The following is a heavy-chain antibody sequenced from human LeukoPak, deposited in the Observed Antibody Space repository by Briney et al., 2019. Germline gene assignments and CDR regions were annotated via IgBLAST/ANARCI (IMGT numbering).Heavy chain of an antibody. J-gene: IGHJ4*02. CDR3: AKERDWNYGGYFDY. CDR2: MSGSGSST. D-gene: IGHD1-7*01. Sequence: GGSLRLSCAASRFTFSSYAMSGLRQAPCKELDGVSSMSGSGSSTYYADSVKGRFTTSRDNSNNTLYLQMNSLRAEDTAVYYCAKERDWNYGGYFDYWGQGTLVTVSS. V-gene: IGHV3-23*01. CDR1: RFTFSSYA.